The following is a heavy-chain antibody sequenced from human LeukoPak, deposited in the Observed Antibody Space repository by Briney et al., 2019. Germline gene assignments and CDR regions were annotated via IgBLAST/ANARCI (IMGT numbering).Heavy chain of an antibody. Sequence: ASVKVSCKASGYTFTSYCMHWVRQAPGQGLEWMGIINPSGGSTSYAQKSQGRVTMTRDTSTSTVYMELSSLRSEDTAVYYCARDRITGTARHYYYYGMDVWGQGTTVTVSS. CDR3: ARDRITGTARHYYYYGMDV. CDR1: GYTFTSYC. D-gene: IGHD1-7*01. CDR2: INPSGGST. V-gene: IGHV1-46*01. J-gene: IGHJ6*02.